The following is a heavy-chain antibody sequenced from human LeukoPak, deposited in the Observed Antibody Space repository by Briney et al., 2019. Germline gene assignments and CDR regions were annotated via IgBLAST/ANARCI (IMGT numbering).Heavy chain of an antibody. CDR3: ARAYGKWNDVYFYAFDL. CDR2: INWNGRSI. CDR1: RSTFDEYG. V-gene: IGHV3-20*04. Sequence: GGSLRLSCAASRSTFDEYGMSWVRQTAGEGLEWVSGINWNGRSIGYADSVKGRFTVSRDNAKSSLYLQMNSLRAEDTALYYCARAYGKWNDVYFYAFDLWGQGTMVTVSS. D-gene: IGHD1-20*01. J-gene: IGHJ3*01.